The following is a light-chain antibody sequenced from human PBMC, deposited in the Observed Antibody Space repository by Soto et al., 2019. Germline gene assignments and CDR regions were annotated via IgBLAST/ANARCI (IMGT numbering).Light chain of an antibody. Sequence: PGERATPSCRASQSVDSYLAWYQQKPGQAPRLLIYGASTRATGIPARFSGSGSGTEFTLTISSLQSEDFAVYYCQQYNNWPLAFGGGTKVDIK. CDR3: QQYNNWPLA. V-gene: IGKV3-15*01. CDR2: GAS. J-gene: IGKJ4*01. CDR1: QSVDSY.